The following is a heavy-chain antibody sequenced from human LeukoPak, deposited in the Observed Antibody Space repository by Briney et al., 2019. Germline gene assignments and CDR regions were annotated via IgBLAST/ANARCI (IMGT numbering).Heavy chain of an antibody. Sequence: PGGSLRLSCAASGFTFSSYAMTWVRQAPGKGLQWVSAVSGSGAHTYYADSVKGRFTISRDNSKNTLYLQMNSLRAEDTAVYYCAKDQGGSYSGDAFDIWGQGTMVTVSS. CDR2: VSGSGAHT. V-gene: IGHV3-23*01. CDR3: AKDQGGSYSGDAFDI. CDR1: GFTFSSYA. D-gene: IGHD1-26*01. J-gene: IGHJ3*02.